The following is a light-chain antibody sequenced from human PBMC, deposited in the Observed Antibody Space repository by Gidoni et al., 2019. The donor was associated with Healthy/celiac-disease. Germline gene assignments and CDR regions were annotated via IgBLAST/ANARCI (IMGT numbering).Light chain of an antibody. CDR3: QQSYSTPRTT. Sequence: EIQMTQSPSSLSASVGDRVTITCRASQSISSYLNWYQQKPGKAPKLLIYAASSLQSGVPSRFSGSGSGTDFTLTISSLQPEDFATYYCQQSYSTPRTTFXQXTRLEIK. V-gene: IGKV1-39*01. CDR1: QSISSY. CDR2: AAS. J-gene: IGKJ5*01.